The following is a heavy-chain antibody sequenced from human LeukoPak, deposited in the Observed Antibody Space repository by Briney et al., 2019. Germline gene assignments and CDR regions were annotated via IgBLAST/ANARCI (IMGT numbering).Heavy chain of an antibody. Sequence: GGSLRLSCAASGFTVSSSFIYWVRRAPGKGLEWVSFIHRDDKTYYADSVKGRFTMSRDSSKNTLYLQMNSLGAEDTALYYCAKKVVVGATSPYSDFQDWGQGTLVTVSS. J-gene: IGHJ1*01. D-gene: IGHD1-26*01. CDR2: IHRDDKT. CDR1: GFTVSSSF. CDR3: AKKVVVGATSPYSDFQD. V-gene: IGHV3-53*01.